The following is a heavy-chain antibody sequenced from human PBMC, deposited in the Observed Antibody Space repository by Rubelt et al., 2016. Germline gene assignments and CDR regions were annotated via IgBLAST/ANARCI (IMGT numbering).Heavy chain of an antibody. CDR2: IKHKTDAGTP. CDR1: GFTVSSNY. V-gene: IGHV3-15*01. CDR3: ATEGYAYGYHAFDI. D-gene: IGHD5-18*01. J-gene: IGHJ3*02. Sequence: GGGLVQPGGSLRLSCAASGFTVSSNYMSWVRQAPGKGLEWVGRIKHKTDAGTPDYGAPVKGRFIISRDDSRDTLYLQMNSLKSEDTAVYYCATEGYAYGYHAFDIWGQGTMVTVSS.